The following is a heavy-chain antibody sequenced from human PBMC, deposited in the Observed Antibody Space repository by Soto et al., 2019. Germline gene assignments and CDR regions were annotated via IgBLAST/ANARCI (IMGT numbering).Heavy chain of an antibody. Sequence: GASVKVSCKASGYTFTSYGINWVRQATGQGLEWMGWMNPNSGNTGYAQKFQGRVTMTRNTSISTAYMELSSLRSEDTAVYYCARGRAYYDFWSGYYRDYYGMDVWGQGTTVTVSS. CDR1: GYTFTSYG. J-gene: IGHJ6*02. CDR3: ARGRAYYDFWSGYYRDYYGMDV. CDR2: MNPNSGNT. V-gene: IGHV1-8*01. D-gene: IGHD3-3*01.